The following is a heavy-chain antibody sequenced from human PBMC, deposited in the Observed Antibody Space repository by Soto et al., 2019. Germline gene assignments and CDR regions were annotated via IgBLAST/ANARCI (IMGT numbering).Heavy chain of an antibody. D-gene: IGHD3-10*01. V-gene: IGHV4-59*01. CDR2: IYYIGST. CDR1: GGSISSYY. J-gene: IGHJ4*02. Sequence: QVQLQESGPGLVKPSETLSLTCTVSGGSISSYYWSWIRQPPGKGLEWVGYIYYIGSTNYNPSLKSRVTIYVHTSKNQFSLKLSSVTAADTAVYYCASGQGYYGSGSYSYWGQVTLVTVSS. CDR3: ASGQGYYGSGSYSY.